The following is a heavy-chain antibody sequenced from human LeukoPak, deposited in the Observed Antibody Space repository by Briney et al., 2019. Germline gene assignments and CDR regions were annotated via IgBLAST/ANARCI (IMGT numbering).Heavy chain of an antibody. CDR1: GGSFSGYY. CDR3: ARGFYYYDSSGYYWRAFDI. CDR2: INHSGST. D-gene: IGHD3-22*01. Sequence: PSETLSLTCAVYGGSFSGYYWSWIRQPPGKGLEWIGEINHSGSTNYNPSLKSRVTISVDTSKNQFSLKLSSVTAADTAVYYCARGFYYYDSSGYYWRAFDIWGQGTMVTVSS. J-gene: IGHJ3*02. V-gene: IGHV4-34*01.